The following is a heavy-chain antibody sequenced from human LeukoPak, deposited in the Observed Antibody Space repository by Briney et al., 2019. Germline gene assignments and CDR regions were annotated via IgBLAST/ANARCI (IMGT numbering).Heavy chain of an antibody. D-gene: IGHD5-24*01. CDR2: INHSRGT. Sequence: PSETLSLTCAVDGGSFNGFYWTWTRQAPGKGPEWIGEINHSRGTSYTASLWSRVTISQDTSKNQFSLKLTSVTAADTAVYYCARGLGEGYPDSWGQGTLVIVSS. J-gene: IGHJ4*02. V-gene: IGHV4-34*01. CDR3: ARGLGEGYPDS. CDR1: GGSFNGFY.